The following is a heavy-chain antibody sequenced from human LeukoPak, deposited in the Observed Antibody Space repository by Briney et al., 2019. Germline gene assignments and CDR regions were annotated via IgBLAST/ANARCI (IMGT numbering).Heavy chain of an antibody. Sequence: GGSLTLSCAASGFRFDDYAMHWVRQAPGKGLEWVSGISWNSGRSIDYADSVKGRFTISRDNSKNTMYLQMNSLRAEDTAVYYCARGLTGVTGLFDYWGQGTLVTVSS. D-gene: IGHD7-27*01. CDR2: ISWNSGRSI. J-gene: IGHJ4*02. CDR3: ARGLTGVTGLFDY. V-gene: IGHV3-9*01. CDR1: GFRFDDYA.